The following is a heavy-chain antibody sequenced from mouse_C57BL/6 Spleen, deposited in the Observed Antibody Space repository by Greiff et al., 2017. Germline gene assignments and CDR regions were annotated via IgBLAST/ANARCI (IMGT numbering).Heavy chain of an antibody. Sequence: QVQLQQPGAELVKPGASVKLSCKASGYTFTSYWMQWVKQRPGQGLEWIGVIDPSDSYTNYNQKFKGKATLTVDTSSSTAYMQLSSLTSEDSAVSYCARGNSSYVGICAYWGQGTTLPVSA. D-gene: IGHD1-1*01. V-gene: IGHV1-50*01. CDR2: IDPSDSYT. J-gene: IGHJ2*01. CDR1: GYTFTSYW. CDR3: ARGNSSYVGICAY.